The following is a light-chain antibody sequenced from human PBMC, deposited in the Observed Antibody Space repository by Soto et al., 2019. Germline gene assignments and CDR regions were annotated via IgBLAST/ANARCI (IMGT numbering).Light chain of an antibody. CDR2: GAS. Sequence: EIVLTQSPGTLSLSPVERGTLSCRASQSVRDSYLAWYQQKPGQAPRLLIYGASSRATDIPDRFSGSGSGTDFTLNISRLEPEDFSVYYCQQYDSSVTFGGGTKVEIK. V-gene: IGKV3-20*01. J-gene: IGKJ4*01. CDR3: QQYDSSVT. CDR1: QSVRDSY.